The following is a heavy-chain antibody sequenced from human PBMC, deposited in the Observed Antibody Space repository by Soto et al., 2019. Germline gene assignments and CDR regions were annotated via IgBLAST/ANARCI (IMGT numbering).Heavy chain of an antibody. CDR1: GFTFSNAW. Sequence: PGGSLRLSCAASGFTFSNAWMSWVRQAPGKGLEWVGRIKSKTDGGTTDYAAPVKGRFTISRDDSKNTLYLQMNSLKTEDTAVYYCTTDLNYDFRSGYPNYYFDYWGQGTLVTVSS. J-gene: IGHJ4*02. V-gene: IGHV3-15*01. CDR2: IKSKTDGGTT. CDR3: TTDLNYDFRSGYPNYYFDY. D-gene: IGHD3-3*01.